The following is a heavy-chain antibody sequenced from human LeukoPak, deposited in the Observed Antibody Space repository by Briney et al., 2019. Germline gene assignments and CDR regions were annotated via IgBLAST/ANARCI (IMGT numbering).Heavy chain of an antibody. V-gene: IGHV3-21*01. Sequence: GGCLRLSCAASGFDFSDYTMNWVRQAPGKGLEWVASVAGDSHYIYYPDSVRGRFTISRDNAENSLYLQMNSLRAEDTAVYYCARSRRARHCPDFEYWGQGTLVTVSS. J-gene: IGHJ4*02. CDR2: VAGDSHYI. CDR1: GFDFSDYT. CDR3: ARSRRARHCPDFEY.